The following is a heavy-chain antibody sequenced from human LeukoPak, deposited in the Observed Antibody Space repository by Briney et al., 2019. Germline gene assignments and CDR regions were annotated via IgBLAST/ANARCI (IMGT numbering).Heavy chain of an antibody. Sequence: GGSLRLSCAASGFNFNRYAMSWVRQAPGKGPEWVSGIIDNGDTTYHANSVKGRFTISRDNSKNTLYLQMHSLRAEDTAVYYCAKLGGQEIYNYYVGVWGKGTTVAVSS. CDR3: AKLGGQEIYNYYVGV. D-gene: IGHD3-16*01. CDR2: IIDNGDTT. J-gene: IGHJ6*03. V-gene: IGHV3-23*01. CDR1: GFNFNRYA.